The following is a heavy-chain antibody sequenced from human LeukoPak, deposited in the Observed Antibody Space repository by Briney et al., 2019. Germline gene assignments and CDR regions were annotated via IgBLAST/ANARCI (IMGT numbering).Heavy chain of an antibody. V-gene: IGHV1-8*01. J-gene: IGHJ4*02. CDR2: MSPNSGDT. CDR3: ARGPPNWGYDY. D-gene: IGHD7-27*01. CDR1: GYTFTSYD. Sequence: ASVKVSCKASGYTFTSYDFNWARQATGQRPEWMGWMSPNSGDTGYAQKFQDRVTMTRNTSISTAYMELSSLRSDDTAVYYCARGPPNWGYDYWGPGTLVTVSS.